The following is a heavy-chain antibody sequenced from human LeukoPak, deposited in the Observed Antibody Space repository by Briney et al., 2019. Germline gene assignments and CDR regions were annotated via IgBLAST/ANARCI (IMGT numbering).Heavy chain of an antibody. Sequence: PSETLSLTCAVYGGSFSGYYCSWIRQPPGKGLEWIGEINHSGSTNYNPSLKSRVTISVDTSKNQFSLKLSSVTAADTAVYYCARGHYYGSGSFDYWGQGTLVTVSS. CDR1: GGSFSGYY. CDR2: INHSGST. D-gene: IGHD3-10*01. J-gene: IGHJ4*02. V-gene: IGHV4-34*01. CDR3: ARGHYYGSGSFDY.